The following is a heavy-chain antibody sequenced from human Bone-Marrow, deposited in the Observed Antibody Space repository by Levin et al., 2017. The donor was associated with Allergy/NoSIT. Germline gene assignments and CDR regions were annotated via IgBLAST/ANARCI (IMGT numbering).Heavy chain of an antibody. D-gene: IGHD3-10*01. CDR1: GFPFSKSA. Sequence: PGGSLRLSCVASGFPFSKSAMNWVRQAPGKGLEWVSGISGPGGSTYYTDSVKGRFTISRDNSRNTLFLQIDGLRAEDTAPFFCAKSGARPMVRLDAFDVWGQGTVVTVSS. CDR2: ISGPGGST. J-gene: IGHJ3*01. V-gene: IGHV3-23*01. CDR3: AKSGARPMVRLDAFDV.